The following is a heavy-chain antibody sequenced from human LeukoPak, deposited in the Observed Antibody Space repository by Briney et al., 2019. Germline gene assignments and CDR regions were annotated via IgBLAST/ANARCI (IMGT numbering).Heavy chain of an antibody. J-gene: IGHJ4*02. CDR1: GFTFNTAW. V-gene: IGHV3-15*01. CDR2: IRSKADGGTT. CDR3: TTLTTGRFDY. Sequence: GGSLRLSCAASGFTFNTAWMNWVHQAPGKGLEWVGRIRSKADGGTTDYAAPVKGRFTISRDDSKNTLYPQMDSLKTEDTAVYYCTTLTTGRFDYWGQGTLVAVSS. D-gene: IGHD1-1*01.